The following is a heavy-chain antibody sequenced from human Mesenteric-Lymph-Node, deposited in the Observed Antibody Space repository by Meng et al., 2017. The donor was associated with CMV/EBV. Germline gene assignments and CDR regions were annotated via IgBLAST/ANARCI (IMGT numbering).Heavy chain of an antibody. CDR2: IKQDGSEK. J-gene: IGHJ4*02. D-gene: IGHD1-1*01. CDR1: GFTFSSYW. Sequence: GGSLRLSCAASGFTFSSYWMSWVRQAPGKGLEWVANIKQDGSEKYYVDSVKGRVTISVGTSKNTLHLQMDALRPEDAAIYYCAKRSATSPGYSDYWSQGTLVTVSS. V-gene: IGHV3-7*03. CDR3: AKRSATSPGYSDY.